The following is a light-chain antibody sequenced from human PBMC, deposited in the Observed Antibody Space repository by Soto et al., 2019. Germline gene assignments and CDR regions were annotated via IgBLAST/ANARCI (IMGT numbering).Light chain of an antibody. CDR3: QQRSDWHRT. CDR2: GAS. Sequence: EVVLTQSPATLSLSPGERATLSCRASQSVSSNLAWYQQKPGQAPRLLIYGASNRATGIPARFSGSGSGKDFTLTISSLEPEDFAVYYCQQRSDWHRTFGQGTKVDIK. J-gene: IGKJ1*01. CDR1: QSVSSN. V-gene: IGKV3-11*01.